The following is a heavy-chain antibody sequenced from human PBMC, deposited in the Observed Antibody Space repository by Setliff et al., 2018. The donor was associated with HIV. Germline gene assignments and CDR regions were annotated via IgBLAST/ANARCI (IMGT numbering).Heavy chain of an antibody. CDR2: ISGYSGNT. V-gene: IGHV1-18*01. CDR3: ARGWSGVAVAGTPRFEY. J-gene: IGHJ4*02. CDR1: GGTFSSYA. D-gene: IGHD6-19*01. Sequence: GASVKVSCKSSGGTFSSYAFSWVRQAPGQGLEWMGGISGYSGNTNVAQKFQGRLIMTTDTSTTTVYMELGSLRSDDTAVYFCARGWSGVAVAGTPRFEYWGQGTLVTVTS.